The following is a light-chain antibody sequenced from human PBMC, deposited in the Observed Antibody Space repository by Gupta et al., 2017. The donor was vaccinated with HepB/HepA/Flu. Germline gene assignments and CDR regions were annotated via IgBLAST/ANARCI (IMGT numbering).Light chain of an antibody. CDR1: QSVSSN. J-gene: IGKJ4*01. CDR3: QQRRNWPFT. Sequence: NVLTRHPGTLSRCPGDRGTLSCWACQSVSSNLAWYQQKPGQAPRLLIYDASNRATGIPARFSGSGYGTDFTLTISSVEPEDFAVYYCQQRRNWPFTFGEGTKVEI. CDR2: DAS. V-gene: IGKV3-11*01.